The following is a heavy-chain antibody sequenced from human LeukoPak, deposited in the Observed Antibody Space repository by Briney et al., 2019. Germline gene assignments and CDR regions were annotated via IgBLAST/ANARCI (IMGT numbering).Heavy chain of an antibody. V-gene: IGHV3-23*01. J-gene: IGHJ4*02. CDR1: GFTFSSYA. D-gene: IGHD6-19*01. Sequence: PGGSLRLSCAAPGFTFSSYAMSWVRQAPGKGLEWVSAISGSGGSTYYADSVKGRFTISRDNSKNTLYLQMNSLRAEDTAVYYCAKDGAYSSGWYEGTDYWGQGTLVTVSS. CDR3: AKDGAYSSGWYEGTDY. CDR2: ISGSGGST.